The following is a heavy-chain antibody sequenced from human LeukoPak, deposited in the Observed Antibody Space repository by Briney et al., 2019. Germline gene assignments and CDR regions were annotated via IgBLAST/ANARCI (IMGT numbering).Heavy chain of an antibody. Sequence: ASVKVSCKASGYTFTGYYMHWVRQAPGQGLEWMGWINPNSGGTNYAQKFQGRVTMTRDTSISTAYMELSRLRSDDTAVYYCARRRYYYDSSGYLVYFDYWGQGTLVTVSS. CDR2: INPNSGGT. V-gene: IGHV1-2*02. D-gene: IGHD3-22*01. CDR1: GYTFTGYY. J-gene: IGHJ4*02. CDR3: ARRRYYYDSSGYLVYFDY.